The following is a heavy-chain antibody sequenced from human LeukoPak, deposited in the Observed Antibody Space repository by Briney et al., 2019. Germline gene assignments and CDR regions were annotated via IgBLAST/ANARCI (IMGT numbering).Heavy chain of an antibody. D-gene: IGHD3-3*01. CDR2: IYHSGST. V-gene: IGHV4-4*02. Sequence: SETLSLTCAVSGGSISSSNWWSWVRQPPGKGLEWIGEIYHSGSTNYNPSLKSRVTISVDKSKNQFSLKLSSVTAADTAVYYCARATVTYDFWSGYPSYFDPWGQGTLVTVSS. J-gene: IGHJ4*02. CDR1: GGSISSSNW. CDR3: ARATVTYDFWSGYPSYFDP.